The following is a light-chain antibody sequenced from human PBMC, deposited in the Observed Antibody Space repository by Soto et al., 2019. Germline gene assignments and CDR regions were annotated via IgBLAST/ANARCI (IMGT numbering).Light chain of an antibody. CDR2: WAS. Sequence: EIVMTQSPDSLAVSLGESTIINCKSSQTIFYSPNNYNYLAWYQQTPGPPXKXXIYWASTRESGVPDRFRATVSGTDFTLNLDSLQAEDGAVYDGQQYYSTTITFGLGTRLEIK. CDR3: QQYYSTTIT. V-gene: IGKV4-1*01. CDR1: QTIFYSPNNYNY. J-gene: IGKJ5*01.